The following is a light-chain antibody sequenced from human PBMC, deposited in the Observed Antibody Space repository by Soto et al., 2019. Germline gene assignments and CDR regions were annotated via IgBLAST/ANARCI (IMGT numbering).Light chain of an antibody. J-gene: IGLJ2*01. V-gene: IGLV2-8*01. CDR2: EVD. CDR1: SRDVGGYNW. Sequence: QSVLTQPPSASGSPGQSVTISCTGTSRDVGGYNWGSRYQHHPGKVPKLLIYEVDKRPSGVPDRFSGSKSGNTASLTVSGLQAEDEADYYCTSYATGDTFPFGGGTKLTVL. CDR3: TSYATGDTFP.